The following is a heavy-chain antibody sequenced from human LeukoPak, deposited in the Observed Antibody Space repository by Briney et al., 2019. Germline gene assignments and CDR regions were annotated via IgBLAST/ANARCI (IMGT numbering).Heavy chain of an antibody. CDR1: GFTFSTYA. CDR3: AKEKKPSSDPRWFDP. CDR2: ISGSGGST. Sequence: PGGSLRLSCAASGFTFSTYAIHWVRQAPGKGLEWVSAISGSGGSTYYADSVKGRFTISRDNSKNTLYLQMNSLRAEDTAVYYCAKEKKPSSDPRWFDPWGQGTLVTVSS. J-gene: IGHJ5*02. D-gene: IGHD6-25*01. V-gene: IGHV3-23*01.